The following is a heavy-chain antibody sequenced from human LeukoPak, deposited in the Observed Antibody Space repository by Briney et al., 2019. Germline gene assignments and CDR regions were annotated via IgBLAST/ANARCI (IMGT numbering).Heavy chain of an antibody. V-gene: IGHV1-2*02. J-gene: IGHJ6*02. D-gene: IGHD2-15*01. CDR2: INPNSGGT. Sequence: KPGASVKVSCKASGYTFTSYDINWVRQAPGQGLEWMGWINPNSGGTNYAQKFQGRVTMTRDTSISTAYMELSRLRSDDTAVYYCARGGSGGGRALGKMPYGMDVWGQGTTVTVSS. CDR3: ARGGSGGGRALGKMPYGMDV. CDR1: GYTFTSYD.